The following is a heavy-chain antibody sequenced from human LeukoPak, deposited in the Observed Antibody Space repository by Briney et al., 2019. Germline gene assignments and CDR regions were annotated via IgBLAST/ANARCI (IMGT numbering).Heavy chain of an antibody. J-gene: IGHJ4*02. Sequence: GGSLRLSCAASGFTFSDYYMSWIRQAPGKGLEWVSYISSSGSTIYYADSVRGRFTISRDNAKSSLYLQMNSLRAEDTAVYYCASALPADHFDFWGQGTLVTVSS. CDR3: ASALPADHFDF. V-gene: IGHV3-11*04. CDR2: ISSSGSTI. D-gene: IGHD1-14*01. CDR1: GFTFSDYY.